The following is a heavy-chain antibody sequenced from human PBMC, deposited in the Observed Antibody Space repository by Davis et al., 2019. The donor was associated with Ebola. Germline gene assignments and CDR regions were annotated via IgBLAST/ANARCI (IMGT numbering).Heavy chain of an antibody. V-gene: IGHV3-30-3*01. J-gene: IGHJ6*02. CDR3: ARVRGMDV. CDR2: IAYDGTTQ. D-gene: IGHD2-21*01. CDR1: GFTFRNYA. Sequence: GESLKISCAASGFTFRNYAIHWVRQAPGKGLEWVAVIAYDGTTQYYAESVKGRFTISRDNAKNSLNLQMNSLRVEDTAVYYCARVRGMDVWGQGTTVTVSS.